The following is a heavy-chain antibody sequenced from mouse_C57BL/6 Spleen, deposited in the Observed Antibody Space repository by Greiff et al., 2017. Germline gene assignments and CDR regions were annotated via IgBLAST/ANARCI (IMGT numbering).Heavy chain of an antibody. V-gene: IGHV5-12*01. Sequence: EVHLVESGGGLVQPGGSLKLSCAASGFTFSDYYMYWVRQTPEKRLEWVAYISNGGGSTYYPDTVKGRFTISRDNAKNTLYLQMSRLKSEDTAMYYCARQKATVYAMDYWGQGTSVTVSS. CDR1: GFTFSDYY. CDR2: ISNGGGST. CDR3: ARQKATVYAMDY. D-gene: IGHD1-1*01. J-gene: IGHJ4*01.